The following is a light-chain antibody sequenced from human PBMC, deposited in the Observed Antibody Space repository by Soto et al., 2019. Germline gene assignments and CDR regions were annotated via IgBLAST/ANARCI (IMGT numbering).Light chain of an antibody. CDR2: GAS. V-gene: IGKV3-20*01. Sequence: EIVLTQSPGTLSLSPGERATPSCRASQSVGNNYLAWYQQKPGQAPRLVIYGASSRGTGIPDRFSASGSGTDFTLTISRLEPEDFAVYFCQQYISSPLTFGQGTKVDIK. J-gene: IGKJ1*01. CDR3: QQYISSPLT. CDR1: QSVGNNY.